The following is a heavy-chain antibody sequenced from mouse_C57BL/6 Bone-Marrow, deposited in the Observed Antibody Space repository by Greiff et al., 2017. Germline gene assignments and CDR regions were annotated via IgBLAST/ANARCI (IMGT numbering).Heavy chain of an antibody. V-gene: IGHV1-53*01. D-gene: IGHD3-2*02. CDR3: ARGSGPFAY. Sequence: VKLQQPGTELVKPGASGYTFTSYWMHWVKQRPGQGLEWIGNINPSNGGTNYNEKFKSKATLTVDKSSSTAYMQLSSLTSEDSAVYYCARGSGPFAYWGQGTLVTVSA. CDR1: GYTFTSYW. J-gene: IGHJ3*01. CDR2: INPSNGGT.